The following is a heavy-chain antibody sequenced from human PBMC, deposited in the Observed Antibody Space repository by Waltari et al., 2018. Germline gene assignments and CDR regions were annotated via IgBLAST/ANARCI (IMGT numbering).Heavy chain of an antibody. CDR1: GFTFSGQW. Sequence: EVQLVESGGTLVQPGGSLRLSCAASGFTFSGQWMSWVRQAPGKGLEWVGNIRDDGGTQYYVDSVKGRFTISRDNAKNSLYVQMNSLRVEDTAVYYCAKHFTDMVVVPANFWGPGTLVTVSS. D-gene: IGHD2-2*01. J-gene: IGHJ4*02. V-gene: IGHV3-7*01. CDR2: IRDDGGTQ. CDR3: AKHFTDMVVVPANF.